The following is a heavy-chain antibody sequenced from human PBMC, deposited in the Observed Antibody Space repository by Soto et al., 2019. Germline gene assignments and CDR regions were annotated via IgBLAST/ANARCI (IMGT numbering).Heavy chain of an antibody. CDR2: ISYDGSNN. Sequence: PGGSLRLSCAASGLTFSSYAMHWVRQAPGKGLEWVAVISYDGSNNYYADSVKSRFTISRDNSKNTLYLQMTSLRAEDTAVYYCARGMVREVIIPAGPTWFDPWGQGTLVTVSS. J-gene: IGHJ5*02. V-gene: IGHV3-30-3*01. CDR3: ARGMVREVIIPAGPTWFDP. D-gene: IGHD3-10*01. CDR1: GLTFSSYA.